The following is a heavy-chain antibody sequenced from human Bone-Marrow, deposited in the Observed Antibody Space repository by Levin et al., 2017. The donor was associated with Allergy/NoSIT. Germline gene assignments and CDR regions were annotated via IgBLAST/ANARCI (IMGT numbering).Heavy chain of an antibody. J-gene: IGHJ5*02. CDR2: IYYSGST. CDR1: GGSISSSSYY. D-gene: IGHD6-19*01. V-gene: IGHV4-39*01. CDR3: ARHSKQWRGNWFDP. Sequence: SETLSLTCTVSGGSISSSSYYWGWIRQPPGKGLEWIGSIYYSGSTYYNPSLKSRVTISVDTSKNQFSLKLSSVTAADTAVYYCARHSKQWRGNWFDPWGQGTLVTVSS.